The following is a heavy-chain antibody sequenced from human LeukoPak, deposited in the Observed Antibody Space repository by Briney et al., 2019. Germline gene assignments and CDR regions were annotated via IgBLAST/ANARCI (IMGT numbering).Heavy chain of an antibody. CDR2: ISTYNGNT. V-gene: IGHV1-18*01. Sequence: GASVKVSCKASGYTFTSYGISWVRQAPGQGLEWMGWISTYNGNTNYAQKLQGRVTMTTDKSTSPAYMEMSSLRSDDTAVYYCAREVVDDRFDYWGQGTLVSVSS. CDR3: AREVVDDRFDY. J-gene: IGHJ4*02. CDR1: GYTFTSYG.